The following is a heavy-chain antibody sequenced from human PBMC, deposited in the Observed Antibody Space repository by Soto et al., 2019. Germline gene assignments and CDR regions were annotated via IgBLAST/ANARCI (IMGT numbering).Heavy chain of an antibody. CDR3: ARGVPDPYGSDS. V-gene: IGHV3-74*01. Sequence: EEQLVESGGNLVQPGGSLRLSCAASGFTFNRYWMHWVRQTPERGLMWVSRINGDASRTNYADSVKGRFNISRDNAKNTVYLQMDSLRVEDTAVYYCARGVPDPYGSDSWGRGTLVTVSS. CDR1: GFTFNRYW. CDR2: INGDASRT. J-gene: IGHJ4*02. D-gene: IGHD4-17*01.